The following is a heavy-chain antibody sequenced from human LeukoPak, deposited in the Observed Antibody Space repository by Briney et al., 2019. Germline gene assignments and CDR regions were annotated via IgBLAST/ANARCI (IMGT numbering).Heavy chain of an antibody. Sequence: PSETLSLTCTVSGGSISSSTYHWGWIRQPPGKGLEWIGSIYYRGSTYYNPSLKSRITISVDTSKNQFSLKLSSLTAADTAVYYCARHSPYGSGSLSWFDPWGQGTLVTVSS. V-gene: IGHV4-39*01. CDR3: ARHSPYGSGSLSWFDP. CDR1: GGSISSSTYH. D-gene: IGHD3-10*01. CDR2: IYYRGST. J-gene: IGHJ5*02.